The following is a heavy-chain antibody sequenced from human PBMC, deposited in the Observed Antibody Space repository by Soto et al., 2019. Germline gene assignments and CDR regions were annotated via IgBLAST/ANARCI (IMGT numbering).Heavy chain of an antibody. V-gene: IGHV4-59*01. CDR1: GGSISSYY. Sequence: SETLSLTCTVSGGSISSYYWSWIRQPPGKGLEWIGYIYYSGSTNYNPSLKSRVTISVDTSKNQFSLKLSSVTAADTAVYYCARGDYDILTGYPNYYFDYWGQGTLVTVSS. D-gene: IGHD3-9*01. CDR3: ARGDYDILTGYPNYYFDY. CDR2: IYYSGST. J-gene: IGHJ4*02.